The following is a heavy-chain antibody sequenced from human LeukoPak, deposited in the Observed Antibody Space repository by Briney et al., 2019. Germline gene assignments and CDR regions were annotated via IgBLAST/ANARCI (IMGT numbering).Heavy chain of an antibody. CDR1: GGSISSGDYY. CDR3: ARVRYYDSSGVDY. CDR2: IYYGGST. Sequence: ASETLSLTCTVSGGSISSGDYYWSWIRQPPGKGLEWIGYIYYGGSTYYNPSLKSRVTISVDTSKNRFSLKLSSVTAADTAVYYCARVRYYDSSGVDYWGQGTLVTVSS. D-gene: IGHD3-22*01. J-gene: IGHJ4*02. V-gene: IGHV4-30-4*08.